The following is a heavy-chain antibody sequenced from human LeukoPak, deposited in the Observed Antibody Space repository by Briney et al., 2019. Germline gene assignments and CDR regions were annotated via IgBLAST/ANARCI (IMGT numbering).Heavy chain of an antibody. Sequence: RGSPRLSCAASGFAFSSFGMHWVRQAPGKGLEWVAVIWYDGTNKYYAYSVKGRFTISRDNSKNTLYLQMNSLRAEDTAVYYCARATVTRWFDPWGQGTLVTVSS. CDR3: ARATVTRWFDP. CDR2: IWYDGTNK. CDR1: GFAFSSFG. J-gene: IGHJ5*02. V-gene: IGHV3-33*01. D-gene: IGHD4-17*01.